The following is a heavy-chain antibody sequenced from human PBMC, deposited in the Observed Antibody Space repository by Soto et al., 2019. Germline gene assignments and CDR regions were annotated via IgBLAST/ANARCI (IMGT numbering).Heavy chain of an antibody. CDR1: EDTFTTSA. V-gene: IGHV1-46*01. J-gene: IGHJ4*02. CDR3: ARVRRGLSGPTFDY. Sequence: GASVKVSCKASEDTFTTSAIQWVRQAPGQGLEWMGIINPGDGTKSSPQKFQGRVTMTRDTSASTIYMDLSSLRSDDTAVYYCARVRRGLSGPTFDYWGQGTPVTVSS. CDR2: INPGDGTK. D-gene: IGHD3-10*01.